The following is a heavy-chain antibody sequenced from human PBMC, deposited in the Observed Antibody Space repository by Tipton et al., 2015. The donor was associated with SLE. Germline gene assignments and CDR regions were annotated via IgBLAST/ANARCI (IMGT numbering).Heavy chain of an antibody. J-gene: IGHJ6*02. V-gene: IGHV3-11*01. CDR2: ISPSGDSL. CDR3: ARGHYGLDV. CDR1: GFTFSQWW. Sequence: SLRFSCAASGFTFSQWWISWIRQAPGKGLEWVSYISPSGDSLYYQDSVKGRFTVARDNAKDSVYLQMTSLRAEDTAVYFCARGHYGLDVWGQGTTVTVSS.